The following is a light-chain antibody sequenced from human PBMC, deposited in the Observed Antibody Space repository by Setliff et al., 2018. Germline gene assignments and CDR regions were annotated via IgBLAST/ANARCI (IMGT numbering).Light chain of an antibody. CDR2: DVN. V-gene: IGLV2-14*01. Sequence: QSVLTQPASVSGSPGQSITISCSGTSSDVGSYDLVSWYQQHPGTAPKLIISDVNNRPSGVSNRFSDSKSGNTASLTISGLQAEDEAAYYCCAYTGSSTYVFGTGTKVTVL. CDR3: CAYTGSSTYV. CDR1: SSDVGSYDL. J-gene: IGLJ1*01.